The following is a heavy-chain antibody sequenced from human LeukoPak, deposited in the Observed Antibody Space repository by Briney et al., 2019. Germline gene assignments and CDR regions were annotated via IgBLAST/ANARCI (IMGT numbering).Heavy chain of an antibody. D-gene: IGHD4-23*01. CDR1: GGSISSYY. V-gene: IGHV4-59*01. CDR2: IYYSGST. CDR3: ASTALRWAYFDY. Sequence: SETLSLPCTVSGGSISSYYWSWIRQPPGKGLEWIGYIYYSGSTNYNPSLKSRVTISVDTSKNQFSLKLSSVTAADTAVYYCASTALRWAYFDYWGQGTLVTVSS. J-gene: IGHJ4*02.